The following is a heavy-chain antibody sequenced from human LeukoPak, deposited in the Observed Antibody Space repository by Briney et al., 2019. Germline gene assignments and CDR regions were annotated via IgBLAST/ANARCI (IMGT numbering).Heavy chain of an antibody. CDR1: GYTFTSCG. CDR2: ISDYNGDT. CDR3: ARVRYYYDSSGYYPDAFDI. Sequence: ASVKVSCKASGYTFTSCGISWVRQAPGQGLEWMGWISDYNGDTNYAQKLQGRVTMTTDTSTSTAYMELRSLRSDDTAVYYCARVRYYYDSSGYYPDAFDIWGQGTMVTVSS. V-gene: IGHV1-18*01. J-gene: IGHJ3*02. D-gene: IGHD3-22*01.